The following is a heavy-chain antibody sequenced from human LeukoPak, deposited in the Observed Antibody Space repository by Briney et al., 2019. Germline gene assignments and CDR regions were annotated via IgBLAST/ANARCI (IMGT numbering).Heavy chain of an antibody. J-gene: IGHJ3*02. CDR1: GGSFTAYY. V-gene: IGHV4-59*01. D-gene: IGHD6-19*01. Sequence: PSETLSLTCTVSGGSFTAYYWSWIRQPPGKGLEWIGYIYDGGTTNYNPSLKSRVTISVDTSKDQFSLKMTSVTAGDTALYYCTRDPSALAGFFDIWGQGTMVTVSS. CDR3: TRDPSALAGFFDI. CDR2: IYDGGTT.